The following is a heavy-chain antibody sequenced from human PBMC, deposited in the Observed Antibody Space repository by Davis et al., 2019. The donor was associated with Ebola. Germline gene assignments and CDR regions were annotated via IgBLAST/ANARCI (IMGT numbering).Heavy chain of an antibody. V-gene: IGHV3-23*01. CDR1: GFTFSSYA. J-gene: IGHJ4*02. Sequence: GESLKISCAASGFTFSSYAMSWVRQAPGKGLEWVSAISGSGGSTYYADSVKGRFTISRDNSKNTLYPQMNSLRAEDTAVYYCAKVYIVATVDYWGQGTLVTVSS. D-gene: IGHD5-12*01. CDR3: AKVYIVATVDY. CDR2: ISGSGGST.